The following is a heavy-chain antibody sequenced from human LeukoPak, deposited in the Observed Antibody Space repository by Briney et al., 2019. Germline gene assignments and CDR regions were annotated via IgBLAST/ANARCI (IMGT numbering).Heavy chain of an antibody. CDR1: GYTFTGYY. CDR3: ASMVRGVMNFDY. J-gene: IGHJ4*02. CDR2: MNPNSGGT. D-gene: IGHD3-10*01. V-gene: IGHV1-2*02. Sequence: ASVKVSCKSSGYTFTGYYIHWVRQAPGQGLEWMGWMNPNSGGTNYAQKFQGRVTMTRDTSISTAYMELSRLTSDDTAVYYCASMVRGVMNFDYWGQGTLVTVSS.